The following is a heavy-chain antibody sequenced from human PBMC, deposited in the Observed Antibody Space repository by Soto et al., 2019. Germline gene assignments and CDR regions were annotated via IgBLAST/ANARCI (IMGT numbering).Heavy chain of an antibody. CDR1: GFRFSGFG. V-gene: IGHV3-30*02. J-gene: IGHJ4*02. CDR3: ARDGVGATTFYGYFDY. Sequence: GGSLRLSCAASGFRFSGFGMHWVRQAPGKGLEWVAILRYDGSNKYYADSVKGRFTISRDNSQNTLYLQMDSLRVEDTAVYYCARDGVGATTFYGYFDYWGQGTLVTVSS. CDR2: LRYDGSNK. D-gene: IGHD1-26*01.